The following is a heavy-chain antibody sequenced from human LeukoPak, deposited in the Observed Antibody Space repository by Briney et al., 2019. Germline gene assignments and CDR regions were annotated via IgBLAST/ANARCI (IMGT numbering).Heavy chain of an antibody. V-gene: IGHV4-38-2*02. CDR2: IYHSGST. CDR1: GYSISSGYY. D-gene: IGHD2-15*01. J-gene: IGHJ4*02. CDR3: ARDPRGTPFDY. Sequence: SETLSLTCAVSGYSISSGYYWGWIRPPPGKGLEWIGIIYHSGSTYYNPSLKSRVTISVDTSKNQFSLKLSSVTAADTAVYYCARDPRGTPFDYWGQGTLVTVSS.